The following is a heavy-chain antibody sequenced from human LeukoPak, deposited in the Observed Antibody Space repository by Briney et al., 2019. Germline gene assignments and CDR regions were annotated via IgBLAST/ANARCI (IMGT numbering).Heavy chain of an antibody. J-gene: IGHJ4*02. CDR1: GFTFSSYA. CDR2: ISYDGSNK. Sequence: GGSLRLSCAASGFTFSSYAMHWVRQAPGKGLEWVAVISYDGSNKYYVDSVKGRFTISRDNSKNTLYLQMDSLRAEDTAVYYCARLRSYYDSSGYDYWGQGTLVTVSS. V-gene: IGHV3-30-3*01. D-gene: IGHD3-22*01. CDR3: ARLRSYYDSSGYDY.